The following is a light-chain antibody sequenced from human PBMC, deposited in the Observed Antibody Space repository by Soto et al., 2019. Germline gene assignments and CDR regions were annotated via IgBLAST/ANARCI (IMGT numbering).Light chain of an antibody. V-gene: IGKV3-20*01. CDR2: DAI. Sequence: EIVLTQSPGTLSLSPGERATLSCRASQSVGHNYLAWFQQKPGQAPRLLIHDAIRRATGIPDRFSGSGSGTAFTLTISRLEPEDFAVYYCQQCSTSPLTFGGGTKVEIK. CDR3: QQCSTSPLT. CDR1: QSVGHNY. J-gene: IGKJ4*01.